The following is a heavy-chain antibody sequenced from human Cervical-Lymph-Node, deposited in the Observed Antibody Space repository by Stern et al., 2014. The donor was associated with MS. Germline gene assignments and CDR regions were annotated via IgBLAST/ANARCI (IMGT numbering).Heavy chain of an antibody. D-gene: IGHD3-16*02. CDR1: GDIFTSSC. Sequence: EVQLVQSGAEVKKPGESLKISCKGSGDIFTSSCIGWVRQMPGKGLEWMGVIRPGDSHATYSASFQGQVTISVDKAIGTAYLQWSSLKASDTAIYFCATYDDFWGSYRDYWGQGTLVTVSS. CDR3: ATYDDFWGSYRDY. J-gene: IGHJ4*02. CDR2: IRPGDSHA. V-gene: IGHV5-51*01.